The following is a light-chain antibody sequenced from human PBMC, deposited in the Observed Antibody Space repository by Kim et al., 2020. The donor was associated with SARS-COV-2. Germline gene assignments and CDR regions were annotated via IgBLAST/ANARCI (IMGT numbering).Light chain of an antibody. CDR2: AGS. V-gene: IGKV3-15*01. CDR1: QSVKTN. J-gene: IGKJ1*01. CDR3: QQYNNWPRT. Sequence: ETVMTQSPATLSVSPGERATLSCRASQSVKTNLAWYQQKPGQAPRLLIYAGSTRATGIPARFSGSGSGTEFTLSISSLQSEDFAVYYCQQYNNWPRTFGQGTKVDIK.